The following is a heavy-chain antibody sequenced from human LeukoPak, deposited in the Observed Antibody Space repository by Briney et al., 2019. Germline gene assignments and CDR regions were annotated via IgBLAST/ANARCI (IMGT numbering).Heavy chain of an antibody. CDR3: ARAETVGATPDY. Sequence: GGSLRLSCAASGFTFSSYSMNWVRQAPGKGLEWVSSISSSSSYIYYADSAKGRFTISRDNAKNSLYLQMNSLRAEDTAVYYCARAETVGATPDYWGQGTLVTVSS. CDR1: GFTFSSYS. V-gene: IGHV3-21*01. CDR2: ISSSSSYI. D-gene: IGHD1-26*01. J-gene: IGHJ4*02.